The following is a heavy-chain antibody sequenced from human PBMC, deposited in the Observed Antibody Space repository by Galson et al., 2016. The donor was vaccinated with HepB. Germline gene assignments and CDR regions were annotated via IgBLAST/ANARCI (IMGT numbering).Heavy chain of an antibody. CDR1: GDSVSRNNVA. J-gene: IGHJ6*02. CDR3: ARDGRLKYYGMDV. Sequence: CAISGDSVSRNNVAWYWIRQSPLRGLEWLGRTYYSSKWYNDYALSLKSRISINADTSKNQIFLQLNSVTPDDTAVYYCARDGRLKYYGMDVWGQGTTVTVSS. V-gene: IGHV6-1*01. D-gene: IGHD5/OR15-5a*01. CDR2: TYYSSKWYN.